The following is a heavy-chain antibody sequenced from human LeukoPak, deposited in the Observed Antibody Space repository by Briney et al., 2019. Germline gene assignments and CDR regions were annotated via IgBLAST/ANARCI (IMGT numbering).Heavy chain of an antibody. CDR2: INHSGST. Sequence: PSETLSLTCAVYGGSFSGYYWSWIRQPPGKGLEWIGEINHSGSTNYNPSLKSRVTISVDTSKNQFSLKLSSVTAADTAVYYCARTPGYSSGWGGDYWGQGTLVTVSS. V-gene: IGHV4-34*01. CDR3: ARTPGYSSGWGGDY. J-gene: IGHJ4*02. D-gene: IGHD6-19*01. CDR1: GGSFSGYY.